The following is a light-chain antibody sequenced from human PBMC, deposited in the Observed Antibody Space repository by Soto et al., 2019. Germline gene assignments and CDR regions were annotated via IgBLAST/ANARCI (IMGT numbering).Light chain of an antibody. CDR2: SNN. CDR3: AAWDDSLNGYYV. CDR1: SSNIGSNT. J-gene: IGLJ1*01. Sequence: QSVLTQPTSASGTPGQRVTISCSGSSSNIGSNTVNWNQQLPGTAPQLLIYSNNQRPSGVPDRFSGSKSGTSASLAISGLQSEDEADYYCAAWDDSLNGYYVFGTGTKVTV. V-gene: IGLV1-44*01.